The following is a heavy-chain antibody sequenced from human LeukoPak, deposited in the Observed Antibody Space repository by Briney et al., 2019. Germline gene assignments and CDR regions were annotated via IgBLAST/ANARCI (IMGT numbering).Heavy chain of an antibody. J-gene: IGHJ4*02. Sequence: GASVKVSCKASGYTFNRYPMNWVRQAPGQGLEWMGWINTNTGNPTYAQGFTGRFVFSLDTSVSTAYLQISSLKAEDTAVYYCAKLGYCSGGSCYGFDYWGQGTLVTVSS. CDR3: AKLGYCSGGSCYGFDY. CDR1: GYTFNRYP. D-gene: IGHD2-15*01. CDR2: INTNTGNP. V-gene: IGHV7-4-1*02.